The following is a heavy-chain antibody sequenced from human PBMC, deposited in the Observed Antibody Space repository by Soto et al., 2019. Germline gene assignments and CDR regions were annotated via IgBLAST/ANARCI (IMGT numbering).Heavy chain of an antibody. CDR2: INHSGST. CDR1: GGSFSGYY. J-gene: IGHJ6*02. CDR3: ARALRTGYYYYGMDV. Sequence: PSETLSLTCAVYGGSFSGYYWSWIRQPPGKGLEWIGEINHSGSTNYNPSLKSRVTISVDTSKNQFSLKLSSVTAADTAVYYCARALRTGYYYYGMDVRGQGTTVTVSS. V-gene: IGHV4-34*01. D-gene: IGHD3-10*01.